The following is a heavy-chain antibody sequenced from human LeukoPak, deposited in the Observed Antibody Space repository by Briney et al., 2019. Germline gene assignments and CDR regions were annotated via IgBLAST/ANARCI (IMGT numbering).Heavy chain of an antibody. Sequence: GGSLRLSCAASGFTFSSYGMHWVRQAPGKGLEWVAVISYDGSNKYYADSVKGRFTISRDNSKNTLYLQMNSLRAEDTAVYYCARATLFGDDYYYGMDVWGQGTTVTVSS. J-gene: IGHJ6*02. D-gene: IGHD3-10*02. CDR3: ARATLFGDDYYYGMDV. V-gene: IGHV3-30*03. CDR1: GFTFSSYG. CDR2: ISYDGSNK.